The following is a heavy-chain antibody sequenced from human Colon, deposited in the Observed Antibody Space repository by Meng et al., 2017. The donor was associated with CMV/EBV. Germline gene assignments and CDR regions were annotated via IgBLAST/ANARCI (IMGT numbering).Heavy chain of an antibody. CDR1: GYKFTDYG. J-gene: IGHJ4*02. D-gene: IGHD4-17*01. CDR3: ARDWDYGDPADY. Sequence: VQLVQSGPEVKTLGASVTVSCKPSGYKFTDYGFSWVRQAPGQGLEWMGLIDTFNGNTNHAQRMQGRVTISRDTSKSTVYMELRGLRYDDTAVYFCARDWDYGDPADYWGQGTLVTVSS. V-gene: IGHV1-18*01. CDR2: IDTFNGNT.